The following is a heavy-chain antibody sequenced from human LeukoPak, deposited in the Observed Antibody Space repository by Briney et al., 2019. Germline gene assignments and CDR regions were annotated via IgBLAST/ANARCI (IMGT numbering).Heavy chain of an antibody. V-gene: IGHV1-18*01. Sequence: ASVKVSCKASGYTFTSYGISWVRQAPGQGLEWMGWISAHNGNTNYAQKLQGRVTMTTDTSTSTAYMELRSLRSDDTAVYYCARDSSGYCSSTSCYNDGWFDPWGQGTLVTVSS. CDR1: GYTFTSYG. D-gene: IGHD2-2*02. CDR3: ARDSSGYCSSTSCYNDGWFDP. J-gene: IGHJ5*02. CDR2: ISAHNGNT.